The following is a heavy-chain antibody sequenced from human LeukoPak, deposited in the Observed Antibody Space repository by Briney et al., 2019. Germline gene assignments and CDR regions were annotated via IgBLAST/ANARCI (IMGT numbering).Heavy chain of an antibody. CDR2: INHSGST. CDR3: ARGGQPRADY. Sequence: PSETLSLTCAVYGGSFSGYYWSWIRQPPGKGLEWIGEINHSGSTNYNPSLKSRVTISVDTSKNQFSLKLSSVTAADTAVYYCARGGQPRADYWGQGTLVTVSS. V-gene: IGHV4-34*01. CDR1: GGSFSGYY. D-gene: IGHD6-13*01. J-gene: IGHJ4*02.